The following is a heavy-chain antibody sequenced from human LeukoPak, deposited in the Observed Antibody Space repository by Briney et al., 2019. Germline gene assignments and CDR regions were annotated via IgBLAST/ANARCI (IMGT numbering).Heavy chain of an antibody. D-gene: IGHD1-26*01. V-gene: IGHV3-30-3*01. CDR2: ISYDGSNK. Sequence: GGSLRLSCAASGFTFSSYAMHWVRQAPGKGLEWVAVISYDGSNKYYADSVKGRFTISRDNSKNTLYLQMNSLRAEDTAVYYCAALVGPTKAVDYWGQGTLVTVSS. J-gene: IGHJ4*02. CDR3: AALVGPTKAVDY. CDR1: GFTFSSYA.